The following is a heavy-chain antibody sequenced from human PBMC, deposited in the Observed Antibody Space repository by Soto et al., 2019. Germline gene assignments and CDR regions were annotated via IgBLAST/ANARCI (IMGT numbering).Heavy chain of an antibody. CDR2: INPGGGST. V-gene: IGHV3-23*01. Sequence: PGGSLRLSCAASGFTFSSYAMSWVRQAPGKGLEWVSGINPGGGSTNYADSVKGRFTISRDNAKNTLFLQMNGLRAEDTAVYYCARETYSFNDYWGRGTLVTVSS. CDR3: ARETYSFNDY. J-gene: IGHJ4*02. CDR1: GFTFSSYA. D-gene: IGHD4-4*01.